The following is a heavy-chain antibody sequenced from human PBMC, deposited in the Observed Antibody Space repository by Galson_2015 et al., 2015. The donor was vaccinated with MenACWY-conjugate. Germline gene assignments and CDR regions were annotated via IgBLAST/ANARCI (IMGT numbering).Heavy chain of an antibody. J-gene: IGHJ4*02. Sequence: SLRLSCAASGFTFSTYAMTWVRQAPGKGLVWVSRIDSYGSTTIYADSVKGRFTISRDNAKNTLYLQMNSLRAEDTAVYYCARDLDWNFDFWGQGTLVTVSS. V-gene: IGHV3-74*01. D-gene: IGHD1-1*01. CDR3: ARDLDWNFDF. CDR1: GFTFSTYA. CDR2: IDSYGSTT.